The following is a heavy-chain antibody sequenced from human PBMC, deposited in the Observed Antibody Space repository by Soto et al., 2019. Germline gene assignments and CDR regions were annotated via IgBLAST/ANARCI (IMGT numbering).Heavy chain of an antibody. Sequence: ASVKVSCKASGYTFTGYYMHWVRQAPGQGLEWMGWINPNSGGTNYAQKFQGWVTMTRDTSISTAYMELSRLRSDDTAVYYCARDSPLRYCSGGSCYSLAFDYWG. CDR2: INPNSGGT. V-gene: IGHV1-2*04. CDR1: GYTFTGYY. CDR3: ARDSPLRYCSGGSCYSLAFDY. D-gene: IGHD2-15*01. J-gene: IGHJ4*01.